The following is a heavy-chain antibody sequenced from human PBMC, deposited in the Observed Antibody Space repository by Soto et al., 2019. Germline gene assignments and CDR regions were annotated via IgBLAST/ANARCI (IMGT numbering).Heavy chain of an antibody. CDR2: IYPGDSDT. J-gene: IGHJ2*01. Sequence: GESLKISCKASGYSFTNYWHGWVRQMPGKGLEWVGIIYPGDSDTRYNPSFQGHVTISADKSIGTAYLQWAGLKASDTAIYYCAIHFGDFRYWYFDLWARGTMVTLSS. CDR1: GYSFTNYW. CDR3: AIHFGDFRYWYFDL. V-gene: IGHV5-51*01. D-gene: IGHD2-21*01.